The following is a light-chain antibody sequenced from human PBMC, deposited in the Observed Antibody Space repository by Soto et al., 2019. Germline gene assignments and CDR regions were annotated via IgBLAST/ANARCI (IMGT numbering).Light chain of an antibody. CDR1: QSVSTGY. Sequence: EIVLTQSPGTLPLSPGERATLSCRASQSVSTGYLAWYQQKPGQAPRLLIYGASSRATGIPNRFSGSGSGTDFTLTISRLEPEDFAVYYCQHYGSSPRFGQGTKVEIK. CDR3: QHYGSSPR. CDR2: GAS. J-gene: IGKJ1*01. V-gene: IGKV3-20*01.